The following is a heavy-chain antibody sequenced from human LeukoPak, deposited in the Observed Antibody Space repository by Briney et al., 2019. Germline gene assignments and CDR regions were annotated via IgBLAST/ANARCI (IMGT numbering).Heavy chain of an antibody. J-gene: IGHJ6*02. CDR3: ARRYEPGGSSWPYYYYYYGMDV. D-gene: IGHD6-13*01. Sequence: SETLSLTCPVSGGPISSNNWSWTRQPPGKGLGWIGYTNSSGSTNYNPSLKSRVTISVDTSKNQFSLKLSSVTAADTAVYYCARRYEPGGSSWPYYYYYYGMDVWGQGTTVTVSS. CDR1: GGPISSNN. CDR2: TNSSGST. V-gene: IGHV4-59*08.